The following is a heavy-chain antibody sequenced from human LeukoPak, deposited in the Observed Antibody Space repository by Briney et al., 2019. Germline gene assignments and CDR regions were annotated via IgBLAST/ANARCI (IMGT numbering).Heavy chain of an antibody. CDR2: IYFGGSV. D-gene: IGHD3-10*02. J-gene: IGHJ5*01. CDR1: GGSISTDNYR. CDR3: ARGGIISRIVRGGFDS. V-gene: IGHV4-39*01. Sequence: PSETLSLTCTASGGSISTDNYRWGWVRQAPGQGLEWNGSIYFGGSVNSNPSLTSRVTISMDTSKTQFYLNLSFVTAADTALYYCARGGIISRIVRGGFDSWGQGTLVAVSS.